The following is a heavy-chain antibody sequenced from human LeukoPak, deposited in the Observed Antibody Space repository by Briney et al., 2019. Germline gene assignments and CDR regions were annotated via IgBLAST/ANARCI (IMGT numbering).Heavy chain of an antibody. J-gene: IGHJ3*02. Sequence: SVKVSCKASGGTFSSYAISRVRQAPGQGPEWMGRIIPIFGIANYAQKFQGRVTITADKSTSTAYMELSSLRSEDTAVYYCARDSSSSGDAFDIWGQGTMVTVSS. CDR3: ARDSSSSGDAFDI. CDR1: GGTFSSYA. CDR2: IIPIFGIA. D-gene: IGHD6-19*01. V-gene: IGHV1-69*04.